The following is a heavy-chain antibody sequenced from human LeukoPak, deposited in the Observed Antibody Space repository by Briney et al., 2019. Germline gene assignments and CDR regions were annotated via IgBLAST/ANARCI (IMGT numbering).Heavy chain of an antibody. CDR2: ISYDGSNK. Sequence: PGGSLRLSCAASGFTFSSYAMHWVRQAPGKGLEWVAVISYDGSNKYYADSVKGRFTISRDNSKNTLYLQMNSLRAEDTAVYYCARDQAVAGTSHAFDIWGQGTMVTVSS. J-gene: IGHJ3*02. CDR1: GFTFSSYA. D-gene: IGHD6-19*01. CDR3: ARDQAVAGTSHAFDI. V-gene: IGHV3-30*04.